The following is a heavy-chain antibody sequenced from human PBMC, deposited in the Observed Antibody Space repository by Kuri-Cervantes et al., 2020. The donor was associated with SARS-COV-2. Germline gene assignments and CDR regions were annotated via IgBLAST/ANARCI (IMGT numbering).Heavy chain of an antibody. V-gene: IGHV1-3*01. CDR1: GYTFPSYV. Sequence: ASVKVSCKASGYTFPSYVMHWVRQAPGQRLEWVGWINPGNGNTKYSQKFQGRVTITRDTSASTAYLELSSLRSEDPAVYYCARGEYQLPVDYWGQGTLVTVSS. CDR3: ARGEYQLPVDY. CDR2: INPGNGNT. J-gene: IGHJ4*02. D-gene: IGHD2-2*01.